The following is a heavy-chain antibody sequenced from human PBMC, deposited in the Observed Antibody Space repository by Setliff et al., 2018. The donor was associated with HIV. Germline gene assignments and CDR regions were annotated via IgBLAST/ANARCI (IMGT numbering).Heavy chain of an antibody. J-gene: IGHJ6*03. Sequence: SETLSLTCTVSGASISSGGYYWSWIRQHPGKGLEWIGYIYYSGSTYYNPSLKSRVTISVDTSKNQFSLKLSSVTAADTAVYYCARGGIGDYYYYYMDVWGKGTTVTSP. CDR2: IYYSGST. D-gene: IGHD3-10*01. CDR3: ARGGIGDYYYYYMDV. V-gene: IGHV4-31*03. CDR1: GASISSGGYY.